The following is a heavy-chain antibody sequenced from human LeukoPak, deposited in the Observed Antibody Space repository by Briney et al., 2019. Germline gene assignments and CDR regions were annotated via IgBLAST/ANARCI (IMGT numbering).Heavy chain of an antibody. V-gene: IGHV3-48*04. CDR3: ARDGGSYFYAFDI. CDR2: ISSSSSTI. Sequence: GGSLRLSCAASGFTFSSYRMNWVRQAPGKGLEWVSYISSSSSTIYYADSVKGRFTISRDNAKNSLYLQMNSLRAEDTAVYYCARDGGSYFYAFDIWGQGTMVTVSS. CDR1: GFTFSSYR. J-gene: IGHJ3*02. D-gene: IGHD1-26*01.